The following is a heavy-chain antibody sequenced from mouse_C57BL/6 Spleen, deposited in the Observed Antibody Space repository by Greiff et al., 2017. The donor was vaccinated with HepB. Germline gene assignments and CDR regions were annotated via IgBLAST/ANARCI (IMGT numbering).Heavy chain of an antibody. D-gene: IGHD2-4*01. V-gene: IGHV1-22*01. CDR1: GYTFTDYN. CDR2: INPNNGGT. Sequence: QLKQSGPELVKPGASVKMSCKASGYTFTDYNMHWVKQSHGKSLERLGYINPNNGGTSYNQKFKGKATLTVNKSSSTAYMELRSLTSEDSAVYHCASWDDHDGSMLANGGQSILITDSA. J-gene: IGHJ3*01. CDR3: ASWDDHDGSMLAN.